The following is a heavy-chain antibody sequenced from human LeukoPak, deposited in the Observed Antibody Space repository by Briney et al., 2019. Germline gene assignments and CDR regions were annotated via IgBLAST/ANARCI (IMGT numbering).Heavy chain of an antibody. CDR1: GFTFSSYA. V-gene: IGHV3-23*01. J-gene: IGHJ4*02. CDR2: ISGSGGST. Sequence: AGGSLRLSCAASGFTFSSYAMSWGRQGRGKGREWGSDISGSGGSTYYADSVKGGVTISTDNSKNTLYLQMNSLRAEDTAVYYCAREGYYDSSGYFDYWGQGTLVTVSS. D-gene: IGHD3-22*01. CDR3: AREGYYDSSGYFDY.